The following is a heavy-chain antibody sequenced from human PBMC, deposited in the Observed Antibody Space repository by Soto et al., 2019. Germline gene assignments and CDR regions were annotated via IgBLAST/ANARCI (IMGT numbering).Heavy chain of an antibody. D-gene: IGHD7-27*01. V-gene: IGHV4-30-2*01. Sequence: LSLTCAVSGGSIISGGYSWSWIRQPPGKGLEWIGYIYHSGSTYYNPSLKSRVTISVDRSKNQFSLKLSSVTAADTAVYYCARVPGPWGQGTLVTVSS. J-gene: IGHJ5*02. CDR2: IYHSGST. CDR1: GGSIISGGYS. CDR3: ARVPGP.